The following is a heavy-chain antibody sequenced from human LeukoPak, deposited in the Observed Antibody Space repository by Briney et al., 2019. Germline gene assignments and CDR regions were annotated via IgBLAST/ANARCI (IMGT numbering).Heavy chain of an antibody. J-gene: IGHJ3*02. D-gene: IGHD3-22*01. CDR2: DT. Sequence: DTRYSPSFQGHVTISADKSISTAYLQWSSLKASDTAMYYCARRGLKTYYYDSSGYPDAFDIWGQGTVVTVSS. V-gene: IGHV5-51*01. CDR3: ARRGLKTYYYDSSGYPDAFDI.